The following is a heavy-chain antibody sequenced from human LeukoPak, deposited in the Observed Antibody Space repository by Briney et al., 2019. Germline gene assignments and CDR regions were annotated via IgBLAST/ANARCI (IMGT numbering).Heavy chain of an antibody. Sequence: SETLSLTCAVYGGSFSGYYWSWIRQPPGKGLEWIGEINHSGSTNYNPSLKSRVTISVDTSKNQFSLKLSSVTAADTAVYYCARVHIAVVSPIGNWFDPWGQGTMVTVSS. D-gene: IGHD2-21*01. CDR2: INHSGST. J-gene: IGHJ5*02. V-gene: IGHV4-34*01. CDR3: ARVHIAVVSPIGNWFDP. CDR1: GGSFSGYY.